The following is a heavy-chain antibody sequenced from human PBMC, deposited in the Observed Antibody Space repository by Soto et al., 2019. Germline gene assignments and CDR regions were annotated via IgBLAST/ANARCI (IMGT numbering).Heavy chain of an antibody. J-gene: IGHJ3*01. Sequence: EVQLLESGGGLVQPGGSLRLSCAASGFTFSSYAMSWVRQAPGKGLEWVSAISGSGGSTYYADSVKGRFTISRDNSKNKLYRQMNSLRAEDTAVYYCAEEGALLWYGDPDAFDRWGQGTMVNGSS. CDR2: ISGSGGST. V-gene: IGHV3-23*01. CDR1: GFTFSSYA. CDR3: AEEGALLWYGDPDAFDR. D-gene: IGHD3-10*01.